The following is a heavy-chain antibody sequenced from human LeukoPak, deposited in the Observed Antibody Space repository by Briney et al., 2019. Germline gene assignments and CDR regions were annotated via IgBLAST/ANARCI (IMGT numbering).Heavy chain of an antibody. CDR1: GFTFSSYA. CDR3: AREAEYSSSSGVPTDDAFDI. CDR2: ISSNGDST. D-gene: IGHD6-6*01. J-gene: IGHJ3*02. Sequence: PGGSLRLSCAASGFTFSSYAMHWVRQAPGKGLDFVSAISSNGDSTYYANSVKGRFTISRDDSKNTLYLQMGSLRAEDMAVYYCAREAEYSSSSGVPTDDAFDIWGQGTMVTVSS. V-gene: IGHV3-64*01.